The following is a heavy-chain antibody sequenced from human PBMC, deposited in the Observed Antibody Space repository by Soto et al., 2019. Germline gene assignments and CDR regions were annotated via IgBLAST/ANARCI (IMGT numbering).Heavy chain of an antibody. V-gene: IGHV4-31*03. CDR1: GGSISTGGYY. CDR2: IYYSGST. CDR3: ARRSLLGGDDY. Sequence: TLSLTCSVSGGSISTGGYYWSWIRQHPGKGLEWIGYIYYSGSTYYNPSLKIRVTMSVATSKNQLSLKLSSVTAADMSVYYCARRSLLGGDDYWDQVTLVTVSS. J-gene: IGHJ4*02. D-gene: IGHD3-16*01.